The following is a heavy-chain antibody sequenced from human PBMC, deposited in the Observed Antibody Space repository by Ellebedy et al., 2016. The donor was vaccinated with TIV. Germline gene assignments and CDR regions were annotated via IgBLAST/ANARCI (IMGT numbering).Heavy chain of an antibody. CDR2: IYYSGST. J-gene: IGHJ6*02. V-gene: IGHV4-39*01. Sequence: MPGGSLRLSCSVSGGSISRSSYYWGWIRQPPGKGLEWIGSIYYSGSTYYNPSLNSRVTISVDTSKNQFSLKVTSVTAAETAIYYCAVVTPWHYYYGLDVWGQGTTVTVSS. CDR1: GGSISRSSYY. D-gene: IGHD2-21*02. CDR3: AVVTPWHYYYGLDV.